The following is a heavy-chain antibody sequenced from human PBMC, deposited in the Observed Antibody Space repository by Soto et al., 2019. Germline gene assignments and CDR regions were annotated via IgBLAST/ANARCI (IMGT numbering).Heavy chain of an antibody. CDR2: IIPIFGTA. V-gene: IGHV1-69*01. J-gene: IGHJ5*02. CDR3: ARGSANMVRGVMGWFDP. D-gene: IGHD3-10*01. CDR1: GGTFSSYA. Sequence: QVQLVQSGAEVKKPGSSAKVSCKASGGTFSSYAISWVRQAPGQGLEWMGGIIPIFGTANYAQKFQGRVTITADESTSTAYMELSSLRSEDTAVYYCARGSANMVRGVMGWFDPWGQGTLVTVSS.